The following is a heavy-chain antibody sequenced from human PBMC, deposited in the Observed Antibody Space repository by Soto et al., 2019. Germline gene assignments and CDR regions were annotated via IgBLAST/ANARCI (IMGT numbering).Heavy chain of an antibody. V-gene: IGHV1-69*13. J-gene: IGHJ6*02. D-gene: IGHD1-20*01. CDR2: IIPIFGTA. CDR3: ARNYQVFSHGNYYYGMDV. CDR1: GGTFSSYA. Sequence: SVKVSCKASGGTFSSYAISWVRQAPGQGLEWMGGIIPIFGTANYAQKFQGRVTITADESTSTAYMELSSLRSEDTAVYYCARNYQVFSHGNYYYGMDVWGQGTTVTVSS.